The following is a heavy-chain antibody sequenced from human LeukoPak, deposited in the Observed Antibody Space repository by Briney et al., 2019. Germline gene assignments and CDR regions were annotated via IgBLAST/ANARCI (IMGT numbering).Heavy chain of an antibody. CDR3: ARDSSYTSGSYYDDYFDS. V-gene: IGHV4-59*11. D-gene: IGHD3-10*01. Sequence: PSETLSLTCTVSGGSIRNHYWSWVRQPPGKALEWVGYVSDSGHTNSNPSLKSRVTISVDTSKNQFSLKLSSVTAADTAVYYCARDSSYTSGSYYDDYFDSWSQGTLVPVSS. CDR2: VSDSGHT. J-gene: IGHJ4*02. CDR1: GGSIRNHY.